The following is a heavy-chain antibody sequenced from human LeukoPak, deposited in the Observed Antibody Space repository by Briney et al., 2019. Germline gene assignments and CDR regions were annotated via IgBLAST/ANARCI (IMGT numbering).Heavy chain of an antibody. J-gene: IGHJ3*02. CDR3: AKWDFWSGLGAFDI. Sequence: GGSLRLSCVASGFTFKNYGMHWVRQAPGKGLEWVAVISYDGSNKYHADSVKGRFTISRDNSKNTLYLQMNSLRAEDTAVYYCAKWDFWSGLGAFDIWGQGTMVTVSS. CDR1: GFTFKNYG. V-gene: IGHV3-30*18. CDR2: ISYDGSNK. D-gene: IGHD3-3*01.